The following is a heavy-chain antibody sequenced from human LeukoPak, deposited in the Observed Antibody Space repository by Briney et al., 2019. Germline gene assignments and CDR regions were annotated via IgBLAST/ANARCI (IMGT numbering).Heavy chain of an antibody. D-gene: IGHD3-10*01. CDR2: IYYSGTT. J-gene: IGHJ4*02. V-gene: IGHV4-30-4*01. CDR3: ARDRGGASLFDY. Sequence: SETLSLTCTVSGGSISSGDYYWSWIRQPPGKGLEWIGYIYYSGTTYYNPSLKSRVTISVDTSKNQFSLTLRSVTAADTAIYYCARDRGGASLFDYWGQGTLVTVSS. CDR1: GGSISSGDYY.